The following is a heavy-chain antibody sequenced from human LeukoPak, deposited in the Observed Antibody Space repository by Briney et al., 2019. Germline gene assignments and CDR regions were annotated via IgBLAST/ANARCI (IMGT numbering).Heavy chain of an antibody. Sequence: PGGSLRLSCAASGFTFSSYGMHWVRQAPGKGLEWVAFIRYDGSNKYYADSVKGRFTISRDNSKNTLYLQTNSLRAEDTAVYYCAREIAVAGPEYFQHWGQGTLVTVSS. CDR3: AREIAVAGPEYFQH. CDR1: GFTFSSYG. J-gene: IGHJ1*01. V-gene: IGHV3-30*02. D-gene: IGHD6-19*01. CDR2: IRYDGSNK.